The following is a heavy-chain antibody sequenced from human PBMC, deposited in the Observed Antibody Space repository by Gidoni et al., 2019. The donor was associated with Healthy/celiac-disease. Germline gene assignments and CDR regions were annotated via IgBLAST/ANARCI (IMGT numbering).Heavy chain of an antibody. Sequence: GSTNYNPSLKSRVTISVDTSKNQFSLKLSSVTAADTAVYYCARSDPPGIAVPSEDAFDIWGQGTMVTVSS. V-gene: IGHV4-4*09. CDR2: GST. CDR3: ARSDPPGIAVPSEDAFDI. D-gene: IGHD6-19*01. J-gene: IGHJ3*02.